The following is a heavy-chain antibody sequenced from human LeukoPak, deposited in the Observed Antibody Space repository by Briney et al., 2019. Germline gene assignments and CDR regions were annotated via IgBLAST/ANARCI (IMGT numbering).Heavy chain of an antibody. CDR3: GRDWYYYGSGKGPFDY. D-gene: IGHD3-10*01. CDR2: VKSDGSEK. CDR1: GFSFSGYW. V-gene: IGHV3-7*01. J-gene: IGHJ4*02. Sequence: GGSLRLSCAASGFSFSGYWMTWVRQAPGKGLEWVANVKSDGSEKYYVDSVKGRFTISRDNAKNSLYLQMNSLRVEDTAVYYCGRDWYYYGSGKGPFDYWGQGTPVTVSS.